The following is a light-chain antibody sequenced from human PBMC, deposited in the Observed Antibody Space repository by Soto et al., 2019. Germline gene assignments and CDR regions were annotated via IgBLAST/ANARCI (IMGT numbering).Light chain of an antibody. V-gene: IGLV7-46*01. CDR1: TGAVTSGHY. CDR3: LLSYSGARVV. J-gene: IGLJ2*01. Sequence: QAVVTQEPSLTVSPGGTVTLTCGSSTGAVTSGHYPYWFQQKPGQAPRTLIYDTSNIHSWTPARFSGSLLGGKAALTLSGAQPEDEAEYYCLLSYSGARVVFGGGTKLTVL. CDR2: DTS.